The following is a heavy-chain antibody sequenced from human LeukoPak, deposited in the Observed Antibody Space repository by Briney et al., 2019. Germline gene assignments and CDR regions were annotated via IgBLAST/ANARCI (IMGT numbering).Heavy chain of an antibody. V-gene: IGHV1-18*04. CDR2: ISAYNGNT. CDR1: GYTFTSYG. CDR3: ARDKRIRGIAAAGTGYYFDY. D-gene: IGHD6-13*01. J-gene: IGHJ4*02. Sequence: ASVKVSCKASGYTFTSYGISWVRQAPGQGLEWMGWISAYNGNTNYAQKLQGRVTMTTDTSTSTAYMELRSLRSDDTAVYLCARDKRIRGIAAAGTGYYFDYWGQGTLVTVSS.